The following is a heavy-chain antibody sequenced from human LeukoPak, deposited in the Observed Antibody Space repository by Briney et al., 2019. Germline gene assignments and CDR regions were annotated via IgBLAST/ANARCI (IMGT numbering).Heavy chain of an antibody. Sequence: ASVKVSCKASGYPFISYDINWVRQATGQGFEWMGWMNPNSGNTGYAQRFQGRVTMTRNTSISTAYMEVSSLRSEDTAMYFCARGRGYSNGWFEADDYWGQGTLVTVSS. J-gene: IGHJ4*02. CDR2: MNPNSGNT. V-gene: IGHV1-8*01. CDR3: ARGRGYSNGWFEADDY. D-gene: IGHD6-19*01. CDR1: GYPFISYD.